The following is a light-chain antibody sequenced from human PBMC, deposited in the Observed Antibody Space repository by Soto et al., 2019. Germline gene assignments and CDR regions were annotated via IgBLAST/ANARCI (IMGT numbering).Light chain of an antibody. CDR3: MQGTLWPWT. J-gene: IGKJ1*01. CDR2: KVS. Sequence: DVVITQSPLALPVTLGQQASISFRSIHSLLDSGGNTYFNWYQQRPGQSPRRLIYKVSNRDSGVPDRFSGSGSGTEFTLRINRVEAEDVGVYYCMQGTLWPWTFGKGTKVDIK. V-gene: IGKV2-30*01. CDR1: HSLLDSGGNTY.